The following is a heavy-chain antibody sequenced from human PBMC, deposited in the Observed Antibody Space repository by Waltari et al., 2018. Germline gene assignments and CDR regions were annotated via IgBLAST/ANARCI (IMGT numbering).Heavy chain of an antibody. D-gene: IGHD3-16*01. J-gene: IGHJ3*02. V-gene: IGHV3-21*01. CDR3: ARASLLGAFDI. CDR1: GFTFSSYS. Sequence: EVQLVESGGGLVTHGGSLRLSCAAAGFTFSSYSMNWVRQAPGKGLEWVSSISSSSSYIYYADSVKGRFTISRDNAKNSLYLQMNSLRAEDTAVYYCARASLLGAFDIWGQGTMVTVSS. CDR2: ISSSSSYI.